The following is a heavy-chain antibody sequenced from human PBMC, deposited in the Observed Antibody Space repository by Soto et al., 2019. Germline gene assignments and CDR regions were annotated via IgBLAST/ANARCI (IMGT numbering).Heavy chain of an antibody. CDR3: GREMKLWGLAS. V-gene: IGHV3-74*03. CDR1: GLTCSSYW. J-gene: IGHJ5*02. D-gene: IGHD2-21*01. CDR2: INTDGSVA. Sequence: GGSLRLSCAASGLTCSSYWMHWVRQAPGKGLVWVSRINTDGSVAMYVDSVKGRFTISRDNAKNTLFLHMNSLRAEDTAVYYCGREMKLWGLASWGKGSLDPVTP.